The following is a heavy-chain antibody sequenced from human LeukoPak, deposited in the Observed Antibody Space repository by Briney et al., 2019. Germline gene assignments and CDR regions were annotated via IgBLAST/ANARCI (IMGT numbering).Heavy chain of an antibody. CDR1: GGSFSAYY. Sequence: PSEPLSLTCAVYGGSFSAYYWSWIRQPPGKGLEWIGEINHSGSTNYNPSLKSRVSISVDTSKNQFSLKLSSVTAADTAVYYCARGPRYSNYAYFDYWGQGTLVTVSS. D-gene: IGHD4-11*01. CDR2: INHSGST. J-gene: IGHJ4*02. V-gene: IGHV4-34*01. CDR3: ARGPRYSNYAYFDY.